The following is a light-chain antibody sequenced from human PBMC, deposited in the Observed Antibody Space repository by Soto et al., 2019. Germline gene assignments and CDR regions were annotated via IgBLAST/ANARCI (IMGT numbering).Light chain of an antibody. CDR3: SSYTSSSSYV. Sequence: QSVLTQPASVSGSPGQSITISCTGTSSGVGGYNYVSWYQQHPGKAPKLMIYEVSNRPSGVSNRFSGSKSGNTASLTISGLQAEDEADYYFSSYTSSSSYVFGTGTKLTVL. CDR1: SSGVGGYNY. J-gene: IGLJ1*01. V-gene: IGLV2-14*01. CDR2: EVS.